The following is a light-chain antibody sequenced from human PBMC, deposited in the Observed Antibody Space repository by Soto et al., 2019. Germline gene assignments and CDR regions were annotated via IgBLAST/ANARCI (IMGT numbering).Light chain of an antibody. CDR3: QQYDKSPLT. J-gene: IGKJ4*01. V-gene: IGKV3-20*01. CDR2: GVS. Sequence: DIVWTQSPGTLSLSPGERATLSCRASQSVSNSHLAWHQQKPGQAPRLIIFGVSRRAAGIPDRFSGSGSGTDFTLTIYRREPEDYAVYYCQQYDKSPLTFGGGTQVEIK. CDR1: QSVSNSH.